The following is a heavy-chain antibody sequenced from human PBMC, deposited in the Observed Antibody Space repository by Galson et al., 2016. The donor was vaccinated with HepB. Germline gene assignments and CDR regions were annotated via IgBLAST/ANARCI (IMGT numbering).Heavy chain of an antibody. J-gene: IGHJ6*02. CDR2: VNINNGDT. D-gene: IGHD4-23*01. Sequence: SVKVSCKASGYTFTNFLIHWVRRAPGQKLEWMGRVNINNGDTKYSQKLEGRVTITRDTSANTAYMELSSLRSEDTAVYYCERDRNIQTPYGMDVWGQGTTVAVSS. CDR1: GYTFTNFL. V-gene: IGHV1-3*04. CDR3: ERDRNIQTPYGMDV.